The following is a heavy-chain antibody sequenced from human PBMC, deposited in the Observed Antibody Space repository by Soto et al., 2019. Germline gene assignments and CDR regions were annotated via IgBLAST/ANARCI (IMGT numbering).Heavy chain of an antibody. J-gene: IGHJ4*02. Sequence: SDTLSLTCTVSGDSISDNYWSWIRQPPGKTLEWIGYMYYTGSTNYNPSLKSRVTISVDTSKNQFSLKLSSVTAADTAVYYCARDPGYSYGYNWGQGTLVTVSS. CDR3: ARDPGYSYGYN. CDR2: MYYTGST. V-gene: IGHV4-59*01. D-gene: IGHD5-18*01. CDR1: GDSISDNY.